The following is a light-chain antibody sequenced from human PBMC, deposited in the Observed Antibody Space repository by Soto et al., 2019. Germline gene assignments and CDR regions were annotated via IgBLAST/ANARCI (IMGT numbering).Light chain of an antibody. V-gene: IGKV1-33*01. J-gene: IGKJ1*01. Sequence: DIQMTQSPSALSASTGDRVTITCQASQDIRNYLNWYQQKPGKAPKLLIYDASKLQTVVPSRFRGSGSGTTFTFIISSLQPEDFAIYYCQQYDKLVTFGQGTKVEMK. CDR2: DAS. CDR1: QDIRNY. CDR3: QQYDKLVT.